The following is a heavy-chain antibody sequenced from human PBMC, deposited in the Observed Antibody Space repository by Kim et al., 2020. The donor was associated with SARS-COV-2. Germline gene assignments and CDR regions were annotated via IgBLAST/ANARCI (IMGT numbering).Heavy chain of an antibody. J-gene: IGHJ4*02. V-gene: IGHV4-31*03. CDR3: TRGRDDYKMGNY. D-gene: IGHD4-4*01. CDR2: IYSSGNT. CDR1: GDSISNGNYY. Sequence: SETLSLTCTVSGDSISNGNYYWNWLRHHPGGDLEWIGYIYSSGNTYYNPSLKSRVTISIDSSKNQFSLELTSVTAADTALYYCTRGRDDYKMGNYWGQGTLVTVTS.